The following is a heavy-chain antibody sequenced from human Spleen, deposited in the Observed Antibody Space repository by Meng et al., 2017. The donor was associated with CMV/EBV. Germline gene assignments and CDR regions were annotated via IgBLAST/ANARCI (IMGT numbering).Heavy chain of an antibody. D-gene: IGHD5-18*01. J-gene: IGHJ4*02. V-gene: IGHV3-21*06. CDR3: ARSWGDTAVHADY. CDR1: GFIFSSHT. Sequence: GESLKISCAGSGFIFSSHTFNWVRQAPGKGLEWVSSISSSSTYIFYAHSVKGRFTISRDNAKNSLYLQMNSLRGEDTAVYYCARSWGDTAVHADYWGQGILVTVSS. CDR2: ISSSSTYI.